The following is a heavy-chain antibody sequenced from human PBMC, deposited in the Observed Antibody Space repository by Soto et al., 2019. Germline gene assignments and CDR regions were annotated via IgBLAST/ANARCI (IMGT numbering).Heavy chain of an antibody. V-gene: IGHV3-23*01. CDR2: ISGSGGST. J-gene: IGHJ5*01. D-gene: IGHD6-19*01. Sequence: GXSLRLSCAASVFTFSSYAMSWVRQAPGKGLEWVSAISGSGGSTYYADSVKGRFTISRDNSKNTLYLQMNSLRAEDTAVYYCAKRYSSGWWDSWGQGTLVTVSS. CDR1: VFTFSSYA. CDR3: AKRYSSGWWDS.